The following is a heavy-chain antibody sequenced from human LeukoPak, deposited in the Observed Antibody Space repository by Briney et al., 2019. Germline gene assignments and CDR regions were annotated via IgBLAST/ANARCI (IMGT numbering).Heavy chain of an antibody. Sequence: GGSLRLSCAASGFTFSNYAMSWVRQAPGKGLEWVSGIRGGGGSTDYADSVKGRFTISRDNSKNTLYLQMNSLRAEDTALYYYARPHWGFDSWGQGTLVTVSS. D-gene: IGHD7-27*01. J-gene: IGHJ4*02. CDR2: IRGGGGST. CDR3: ARPHWGFDS. CDR1: GFTFSNYA. V-gene: IGHV3-23*01.